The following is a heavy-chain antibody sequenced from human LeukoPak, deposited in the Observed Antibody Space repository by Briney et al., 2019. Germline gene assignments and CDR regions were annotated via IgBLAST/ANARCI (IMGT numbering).Heavy chain of an antibody. V-gene: IGHV4-34*01. CDR3: ARRYYYDSSGYYDDAFDI. Sequence: SETLSLTCAVYGGSFSGYYWSWIRQPPGKGLEWIGEINHSGSTNYNPSLKSRVTISVDTSKNQFSLKLSSVTAADTAVYYCARRYYYDSSGYYDDAFDIWGQGTMVTVSS. J-gene: IGHJ3*02. CDR2: INHSGST. D-gene: IGHD3-22*01. CDR1: GGSFSGYY.